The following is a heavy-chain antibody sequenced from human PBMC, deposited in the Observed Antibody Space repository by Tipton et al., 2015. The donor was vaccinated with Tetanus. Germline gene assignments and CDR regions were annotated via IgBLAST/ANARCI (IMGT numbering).Heavy chain of an antibody. Sequence: GSLRLSCAVSDSIASHSYVTWVRQAPGKGLEWVSVLYSDGRTDYADSVRGRFTIIRDNSKNTLSLQMNSLRAEDTAVYFCASGSALDYWGPGALVTVSS. D-gene: IGHD6-25*01. CDR2: LYSDGRT. CDR3: ASGSALDY. V-gene: IGHV3-53*01. CDR1: DSIASHSY. J-gene: IGHJ4*02.